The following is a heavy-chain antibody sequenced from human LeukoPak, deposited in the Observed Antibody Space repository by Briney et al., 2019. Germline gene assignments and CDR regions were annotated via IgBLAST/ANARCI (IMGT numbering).Heavy chain of an antibody. CDR1: GFTFSSYW. J-gene: IGHJ5*02. CDR3: ASQSYARFDP. V-gene: IGHV3-7*01. CDR2: IQPDGSEQ. D-gene: IGHD3-16*01. Sequence: GGSLRLSCEASGFTFSSYWMSWVRQAPGKGLEWVGNIQPDGSEQYPVDSVKGRFTISRDNARNSLFLQMNSLRVEDTAVYYCASQSYARFDPWGQGTLVTVSS.